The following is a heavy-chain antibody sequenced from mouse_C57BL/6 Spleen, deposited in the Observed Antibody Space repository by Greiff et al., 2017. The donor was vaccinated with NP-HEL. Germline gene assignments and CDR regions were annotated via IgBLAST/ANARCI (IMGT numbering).Heavy chain of an antibody. J-gene: IGHJ4*01. V-gene: IGHV5-17*01. CDR3: ARARLTGYAMDY. CDR2: ISSGSSTI. Sequence: VQLKQSGGGLVKPGGSLKLSCAASGFTFSDYGMHWVRQAPEKGLEWVAYISSGSSTIYYADTVKGRFTISRDNAKNTLFLQMTSLRSEDTAMYYCARARLTGYAMDYWGQGTSVTVSS. CDR1: GFTFSDYG. D-gene: IGHD4-1*01.